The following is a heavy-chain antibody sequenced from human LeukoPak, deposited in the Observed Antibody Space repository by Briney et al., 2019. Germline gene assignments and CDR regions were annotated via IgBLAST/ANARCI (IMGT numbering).Heavy chain of an antibody. CDR3: AREWGAGTADY. CDR1: GFTFSSYS. D-gene: IGHD1-14*01. Sequence: EGSLRLSCAASGFTFSSYSMNWVRQAPGKGLEWVSSISSSSSYIYYADSVKGRFTISRDNAKNSLYLQMNSLRAEDTAVYYCAREWGAGTADYWGQGTLVTVSS. J-gene: IGHJ4*02. V-gene: IGHV3-21*01. CDR2: ISSSSSYI.